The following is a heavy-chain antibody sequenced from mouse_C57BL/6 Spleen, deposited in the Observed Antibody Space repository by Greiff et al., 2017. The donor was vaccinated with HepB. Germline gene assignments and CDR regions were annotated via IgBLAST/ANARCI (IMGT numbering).Heavy chain of an antibody. J-gene: IGHJ4*01. D-gene: IGHD2-5*01. CDR3: AREETYSNYEYYAMDY. CDR2: IYPRDGST. V-gene: IGHV1-78*01. CDR1: GYTFTDHT. Sequence: QVQLQQSDAELVKPGASVKISCKVSGYTFTDHTIHWMKQRPEQGLEWIGYIYPRDGSTKYNEKFKGKATLTADKSSSTAYMQLNSLTSEDSAVYFCAREETYSNYEYYAMDYWGQGTSVTVSS.